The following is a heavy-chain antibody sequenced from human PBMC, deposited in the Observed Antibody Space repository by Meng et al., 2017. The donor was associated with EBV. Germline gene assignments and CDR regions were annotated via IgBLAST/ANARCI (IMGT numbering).Heavy chain of an antibody. D-gene: IGHD3-10*01. CDR1: GGTFRSDA. CDR2: LCPMFGAP. CDR3: ASESGRGYTPDY. Sequence: QVQLLQSGAEVKKPXSSVKVXCRTSGGTFRSDAVSWVRQAPGQGLEWMGGLCPMFGAPNYAQKFQGRVTIIADESTSTHTMELNSLRSEDTAMYYCASESGRGYTPDYWGQGTLGTVSS. V-gene: IGHV1-69*01. J-gene: IGHJ4*02.